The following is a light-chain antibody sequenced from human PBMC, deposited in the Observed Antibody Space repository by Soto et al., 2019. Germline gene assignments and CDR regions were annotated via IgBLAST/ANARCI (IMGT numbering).Light chain of an antibody. V-gene: IGLV1-47*01. Sequence: QAVVSQPPSASGTPGQRVTVSCSGSSSNIGSNYVYWYQQLPSTAPKLLIYRSNQRPSGVPDRFTGSKSGTSASLVISGLRSEDEADYFCAAWDDSLSGVLFGGGTKLTVL. CDR3: AAWDDSLSGVL. CDR1: SSNIGSNY. CDR2: RSN. J-gene: IGLJ2*01.